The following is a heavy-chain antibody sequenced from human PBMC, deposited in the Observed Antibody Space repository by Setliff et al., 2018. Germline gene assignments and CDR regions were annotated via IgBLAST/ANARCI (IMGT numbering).Heavy chain of an antibody. CDR3: ARVSRRSGLWFGELPYYYYYYGMDV. CDR1: GGSISSYY. D-gene: IGHD3-10*01. J-gene: IGHJ6*02. V-gene: IGHV4-59*01. CDR2: IYYSGST. Sequence: SETLSLTCTVSGGSISSYYWSWIRQPPGEGLEWIGYIYYSGSTNYNPSLKSRVTISVDTSKNQFSLKLSSVTAADTAVYYCARVSRRSGLWFGELPYYYYYYGMDVWGQGTTVTVSS.